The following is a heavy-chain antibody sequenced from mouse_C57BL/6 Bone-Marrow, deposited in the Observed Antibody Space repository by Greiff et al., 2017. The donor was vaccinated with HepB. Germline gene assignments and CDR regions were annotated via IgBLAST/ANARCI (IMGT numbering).Heavy chain of an antibody. J-gene: IGHJ4*01. CDR1: GYTFTDYY. CDR3: ARRGGDIITAQATLMDY. CDR2: INPNNGGT. D-gene: IGHD3-2*02. Sequence: VQLQQSGPELVKPGASVKISCKASGYTFTDYYMNWVKQSHGKSLEWIGDINPNNGGTSYNQKFKGKATLTVDKSSSTAYMELRSLTSEDSAVYYCARRGGDIITAQATLMDYWGQGTSVTVSS. V-gene: IGHV1-26*01.